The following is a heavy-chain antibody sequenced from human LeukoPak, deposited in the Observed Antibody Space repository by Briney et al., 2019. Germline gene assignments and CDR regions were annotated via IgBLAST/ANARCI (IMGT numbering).Heavy chain of an antibody. V-gene: IGHV3-23*01. CDR2: IGDSGVNT. D-gene: IGHD4-17*01. J-gene: IGHJ2*01. CDR1: GFTFSSYA. Sequence: PGGSLRLSCAASGFTFSSYAMNWVRQAPGKGLEWVSAIGDSGVNTYYADSVRGRFSISRDNSKNTLFMQMNSLRADDTAIYYCAKSGYGDYVALYFDLWGRGTLVTVSS. CDR3: AKSGYGDYVALYFDL.